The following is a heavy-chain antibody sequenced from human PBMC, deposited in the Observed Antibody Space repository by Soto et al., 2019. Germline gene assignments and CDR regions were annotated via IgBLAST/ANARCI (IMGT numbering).Heavy chain of an antibody. CDR3: ARAPGGGYSYGLLDY. CDR1: GFTFSSYA. D-gene: IGHD5-18*01. V-gene: IGHV3-30-3*01. CDR2: ISYDGSNK. J-gene: IGHJ4*02. Sequence: QVQLVESGGGVVQPGRSLRLSCAASGFTFSSYAMHWVRQAPGKGLEWVAVISYDGSNKYYADSVKGRFTISRDNSKNTLYLQMNSLRAEDTAVYYCARAPGGGYSYGLLDYWGQGTLVTVSS.